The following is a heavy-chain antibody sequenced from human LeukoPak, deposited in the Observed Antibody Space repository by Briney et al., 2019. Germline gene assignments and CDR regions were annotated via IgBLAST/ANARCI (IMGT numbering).Heavy chain of an antibody. CDR2: INHSGST. CDR1: GGSFSGYY. D-gene: IGHD3-3*01. J-gene: IGHJ4*02. V-gene: IGHV4-34*01. Sequence: SETLSLTCAVYGGSFSGYYWSWIRQPPGKGLEWIGEINHSGSTNYNPPLKSRVTISVDTSKNQFSLKLSSVTAADTAVYYCARGAAALPLRFLEWLFPHYFDYWGQGTLVTVSS. CDR3: ARGAAALPLRFLEWLFPHYFDY.